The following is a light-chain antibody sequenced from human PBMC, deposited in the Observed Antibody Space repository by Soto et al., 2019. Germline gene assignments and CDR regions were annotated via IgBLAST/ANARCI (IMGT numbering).Light chain of an antibody. J-gene: IGKJ5*01. Sequence: DIQMTQSPSALSASVGDRFTITCQSSQNINNYLNWYQQKPGRAPKLLIYDASNLEAGVPSRFRGSGSGTDFTFTISRLQPEDIATYYCQQYENLPTFGQGTRLEI. CDR2: DAS. CDR1: QNINNY. CDR3: QQYENLPT. V-gene: IGKV1-33*01.